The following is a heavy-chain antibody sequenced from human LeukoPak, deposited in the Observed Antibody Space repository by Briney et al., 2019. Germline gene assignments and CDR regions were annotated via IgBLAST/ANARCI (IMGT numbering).Heavy chain of an antibody. V-gene: IGHV3-33*08. CDR3: ARDVEQRLDY. Sequence: GGSLGLSCAASGFTFSSYAMHWVRQAPGKGLEWVAVIWYDGSNKYYADSVKGRFTISRDNSKNKVSLQMNSLRAEDTAVYYCARDVEQRLDYWGQGTLVTVSS. J-gene: IGHJ4*02. D-gene: IGHD6-25*01. CDR1: GFTFSSYA. CDR2: IWYDGSNK.